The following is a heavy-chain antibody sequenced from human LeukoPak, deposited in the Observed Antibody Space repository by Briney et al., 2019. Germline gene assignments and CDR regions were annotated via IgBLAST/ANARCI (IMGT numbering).Heavy chain of an antibody. CDR1: GFTFSSYE. J-gene: IGHJ4*02. CDR2: ISSSGSTI. D-gene: IGHD3-9*01. CDR3: ARGGYYNILTGFRSRILGFDY. Sequence: PGGSLRLSCAASGFTFSSYEMNWVRQAPGKGLEWVSYISSSGSTIYYADSVKGRFTISRDNAKNSLYLQMTSLRAEDTAVYYCARGGYYNILTGFRSRILGFDYWGQGTLVTVSS. V-gene: IGHV3-48*03.